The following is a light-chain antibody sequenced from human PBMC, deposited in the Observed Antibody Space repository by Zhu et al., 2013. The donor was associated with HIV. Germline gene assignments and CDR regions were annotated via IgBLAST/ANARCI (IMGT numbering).Light chain of an antibody. V-gene: IGKV3-15*01. Sequence: EIVLTQSPGTVSLSPGDRATLSCRASQSISNSYVAWYQYKRGQPPRLLIYGTSTRATGIADRFSGSGSGTEFTLTISSLQSEDFGIYYCQQYNHWPPYSFGQGTKLEIK. CDR3: QQYNHWPPYS. CDR1: QSISNS. J-gene: IGKJ2*03. CDR2: GTS.